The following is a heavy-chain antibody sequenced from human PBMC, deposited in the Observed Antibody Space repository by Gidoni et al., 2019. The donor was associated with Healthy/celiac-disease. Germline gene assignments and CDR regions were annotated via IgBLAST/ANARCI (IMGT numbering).Heavy chain of an antibody. V-gene: IGHV3-9*01. CDR1: GFTFDDYA. CDR2: ISWNSGSI. Sequence: EVQLVESGGGLVQPSRSLRLSCAASGFTFDDYAMHWVRQAPGKGLEWVSGISWNSGSIGYADSVKGRFTISRDNAKNSLYLQMNSLRAEDTALYYCAKDIAGGLPDAFDIWGQGTMVTVSS. J-gene: IGHJ3*02. D-gene: IGHD3-16*01. CDR3: AKDIAGGLPDAFDI.